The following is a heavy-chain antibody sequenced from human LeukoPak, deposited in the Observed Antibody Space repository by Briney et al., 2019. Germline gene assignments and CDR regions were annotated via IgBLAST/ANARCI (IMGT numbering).Heavy chain of an antibody. V-gene: IGHV4-59*01. D-gene: IGHD3-10*01. CDR3: ARGDPRITMVRGVWFDY. Sequence: SETLSLTCTVSGGSISTYYWSWIRQPPGKGLEWIGYIYYSGSTNYNPSLKSRVTISVDTSKNQFSLKLSSVTAADTAVYYCARGDPRITMVRGVWFDYWGQGTLVTVSS. CDR1: GGSISTYY. CDR2: IYYSGST. J-gene: IGHJ4*02.